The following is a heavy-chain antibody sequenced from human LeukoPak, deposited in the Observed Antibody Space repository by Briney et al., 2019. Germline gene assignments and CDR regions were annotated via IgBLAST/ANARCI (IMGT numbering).Heavy chain of an antibody. CDR2: IKQDGSEK. D-gene: IGHD2-15*01. Sequence: PGGSLRLPCAASGFTFSSYWMIWVRQAPGKGLEWVANIKQDGSEKYYVDSVKGRFTISRDNAKNSLYLQMNSLRAEDTAVYYCARDRYCSGGSCYTGFDYWGQGTLVTVSS. J-gene: IGHJ4*02. CDR1: GFTFSSYW. V-gene: IGHV3-7*01. CDR3: ARDRYCSGGSCYTGFDY.